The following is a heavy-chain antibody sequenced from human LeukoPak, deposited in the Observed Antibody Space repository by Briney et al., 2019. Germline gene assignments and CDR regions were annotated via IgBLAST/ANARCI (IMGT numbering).Heavy chain of an antibody. CDR1: GLTLSGYG. Sequence: PGGSLRLSRASSGLTLSGYGMHWVRQAPGKGLEWGVVLWYDGSNNYYADSVKGRFTTSSDNSKNTLYLQMNSLRAEDTAVYYCARMGLSHGMDVWGQGTTVTVSS. CDR2: LWYDGSNN. D-gene: IGHD2-2*01. J-gene: IGHJ6*02. CDR3: ARMGLSHGMDV. V-gene: IGHV3-33*01.